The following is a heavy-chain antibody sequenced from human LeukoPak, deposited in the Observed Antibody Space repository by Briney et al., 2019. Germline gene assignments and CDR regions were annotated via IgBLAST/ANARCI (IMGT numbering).Heavy chain of an antibody. D-gene: IGHD3-16*02. CDR2: ISYDGSNK. CDR3: AKDRGSYRTFDY. J-gene: IGHJ4*02. CDR1: GFTFSSYA. V-gene: IGHV3-30-3*01. Sequence: PGGSLRLSCAASGFTFSSYAMHWVRQAPGKGLEWVAVISYDGSNKYYADSVKGRFTISRDNSKNTLYLQMNSLRAEDTAVYYCAKDRGSYRTFDYWGQGTLVTVSS.